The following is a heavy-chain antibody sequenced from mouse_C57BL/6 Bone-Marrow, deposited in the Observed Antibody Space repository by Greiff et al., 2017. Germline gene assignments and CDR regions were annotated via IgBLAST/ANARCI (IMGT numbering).Heavy chain of an antibody. CDR1: GFSINSDCY. J-gene: IGHJ4*01. Sequence: EVQLQESGPSLVRSSQTLSLTCTVTGFSINSDCYWIWIRQFPGNKLEYIGYTFYSGITYYNPSLESRTYITRDTSKNQFSLKLSSVTTEDTATYYCAASYGRRPYYAMDYWGQGTSVTVSS. CDR3: AASYGRRPYYAMDY. D-gene: IGHD1-1*01. V-gene: IGHV3-3*01. CDR2: TFYSGIT.